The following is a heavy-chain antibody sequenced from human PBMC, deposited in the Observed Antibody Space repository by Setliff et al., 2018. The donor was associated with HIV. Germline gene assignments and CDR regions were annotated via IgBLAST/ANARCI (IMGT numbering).Heavy chain of an antibody. J-gene: IGHJ4*02. CDR3: ARTTVTTYYFDY. V-gene: IGHV1-69*10. Sequence: SVKVSCKTSGGFLSNNGIAWVRQAPGQGLEWMGGVTPALYLTTHAEKFQSRVTLTTDQSTKTVYMELRSLRSDDTAVYYCARTTVTTYYFDYWGQGTLVTVSS. CDR2: VTPALYLT. D-gene: IGHD4-17*01. CDR1: GGFLSNNG.